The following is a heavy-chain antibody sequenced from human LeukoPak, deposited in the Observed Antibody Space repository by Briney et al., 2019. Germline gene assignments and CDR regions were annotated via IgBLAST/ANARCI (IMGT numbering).Heavy chain of an antibody. V-gene: IGHV3-21*01. Sequence: GGSLRLSCAASGFTFSSYSMNWVRQAPGKGLEWVSSISSSSSYIYYADSVKGRFTISRDNAKNSLYLQMNSLRAEDTAVYYCARGNGYYDSSGYIHWYFDLWGRGTLVTVSS. D-gene: IGHD3-22*01. CDR2: ISSSSSYI. CDR1: GFTFSSYS. CDR3: ARGNGYYDSSGYIHWYFDL. J-gene: IGHJ2*01.